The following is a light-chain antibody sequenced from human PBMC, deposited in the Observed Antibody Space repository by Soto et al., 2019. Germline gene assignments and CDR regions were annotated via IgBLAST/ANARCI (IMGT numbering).Light chain of an antibody. CDR2: AAS. J-gene: IGKJ1*01. V-gene: IGKV3-15*01. CDR1: QSISSS. CDR3: QQYYNWRPR. Sequence: EVVMTQSPATLSVSPGDTATLSCRASQSISSSLAWYQQKPGQPPRLLIYAASTRATGVPARFSGSGSGTESTLTISRLQSEDFAVYYCQQYYNWRPRFGQGTKVDI.